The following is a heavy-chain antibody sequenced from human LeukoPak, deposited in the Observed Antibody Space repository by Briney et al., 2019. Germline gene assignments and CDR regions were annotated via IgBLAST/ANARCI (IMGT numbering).Heavy chain of an antibody. V-gene: IGHV3-30*18. CDR3: AKDRYYYDSSGYYGTFDY. J-gene: IGHJ4*02. D-gene: IGHD3-22*01. Sequence: PGGSLRLSCAASGFTFSSYGMHWVRQAPGKGLEWVAVISYDGSNKYYADSVKGRFTISRDNSKNTLYLQMNSLRAEDTAVYYCAKDRYYYDSSGYYGTFDYWGQGTLVTVSS. CDR1: GFTFSSYG. CDR2: ISYDGSNK.